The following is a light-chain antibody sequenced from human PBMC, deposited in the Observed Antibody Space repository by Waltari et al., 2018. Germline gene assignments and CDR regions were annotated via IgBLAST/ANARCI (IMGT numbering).Light chain of an antibody. CDR3: QQYNNWPRGT. J-gene: IGKJ5*01. CDR1: QSVSSN. CDR2: GAS. V-gene: IGKV3-15*01. Sequence: EIVMTQSPATLSVSPGERATLSCRASQSVSSNLAWYQQKPGQAPRILIYGASTRATGIPARFSGSGSGTEFTLTISSLQSEDFAVYYCQQYNNWPRGTFGQGTR.